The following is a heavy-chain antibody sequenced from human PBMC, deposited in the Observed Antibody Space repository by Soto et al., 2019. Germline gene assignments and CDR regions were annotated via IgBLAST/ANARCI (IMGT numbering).Heavy chain of an antibody. J-gene: IGHJ6*02. Sequence: KTSETLSLTCALSSGSISSGGYSWSWIRQPPGKGLEWIGYRYHNGNAYPKPSVESRVTISLDGAKNQFSLKITSVTAADTGLYYCAARPYYYYGLDVWGQGTTVTSP. D-gene: IGHD3-10*01. CDR2: RYHNGNA. CDR3: AARPYYYYGLDV. V-gene: IGHV4-30-2*01. CDR1: SGSISSGGYS.